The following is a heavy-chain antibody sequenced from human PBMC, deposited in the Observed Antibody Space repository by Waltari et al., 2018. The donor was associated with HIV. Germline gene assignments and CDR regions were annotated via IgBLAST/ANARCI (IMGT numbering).Heavy chain of an antibody. Sequence: EQLVESGGGMVNPGGSMRPSWEAPGFSFGDHAMNWVRQAPGKGLEWIAYISSSSFNIKYADSVRGRFTISRDNTQNSLSLQMNNLIDEDTADYFCARDTLNFFFGLDLWGHGTPVTVSS. CDR2: ISSSSFNI. CDR3: ARDTLNFFFGLDL. J-gene: IGHJ6*02. V-gene: IGHV3-11*06. CDR1: GFSFGDHA.